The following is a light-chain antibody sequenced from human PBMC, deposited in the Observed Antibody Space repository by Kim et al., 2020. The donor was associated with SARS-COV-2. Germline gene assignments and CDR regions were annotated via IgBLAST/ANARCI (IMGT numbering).Light chain of an antibody. CDR3: ETWDSNTRV. V-gene: IGLV4-60*03. CDR1: SGQSSYI. Sequence: QPVLTQSTSASASLGSSVKLTCTLSSGQSSYIIAWHQQQPGKAPRYLMKLEGSGSYNKGSGVPDRFSGSSSGADRYLTISNLQSEDEADYYCETWDSNTRVFGGGTQLTAL. CDR2: LEGSGSY. J-gene: IGLJ3*02.